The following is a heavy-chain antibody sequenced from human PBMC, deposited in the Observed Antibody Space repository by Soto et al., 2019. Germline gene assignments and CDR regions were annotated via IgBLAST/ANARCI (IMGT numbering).Heavy chain of an antibody. CDR1: GGSISRSSYY. Sequence: PSETLSLTYSVSGGSISRSSYYWGWLRLPPGKGLEWIGSIYYSGNTYYNPSLKSRVTISVDTSKNQFSLKLSSVTAADTAVYYCTSLYYGGQDYWGQGTVATVS. D-gene: IGHD4-17*01. V-gene: IGHV4-39*01. CDR2: IYYSGNT. CDR3: TSLYYGGQDY. J-gene: IGHJ4*02.